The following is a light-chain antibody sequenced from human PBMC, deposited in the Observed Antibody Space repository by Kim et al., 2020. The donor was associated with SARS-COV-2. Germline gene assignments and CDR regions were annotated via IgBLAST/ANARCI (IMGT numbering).Light chain of an antibody. CDR3: QSYDSSLSGSVV. CDR1: SSNIGAGYD. CDR2: GNS. Sequence: VTITCTGSSSNIGAGYDVHWYQQLPGTAPKLLIYGNSNRPSVVPDRFSGSKSGTSASLAITGLQAEEDADYYCQSYDSSLSGSVVFGGGTQLTVL. V-gene: IGLV1-40*01. J-gene: IGLJ2*01.